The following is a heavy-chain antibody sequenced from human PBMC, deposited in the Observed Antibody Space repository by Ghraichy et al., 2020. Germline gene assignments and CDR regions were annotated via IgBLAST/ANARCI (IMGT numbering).Heavy chain of an antibody. D-gene: IGHD3-22*01. CDR1: GGSFSGYY. V-gene: IGHV4-34*01. J-gene: IGHJ4*02. Sequence: SETLSLTCAVYGGSFSGYYWSWIRQPPGKGLEWIGEINHSGSTNYNPSLKSRVTISVDTSKNQFSLKLSSVTAADTAVYYCARGGDSSGYYHYYFDYWGQGTLVTVSS. CDR3: ARGGDSSGYYHYYFDY. CDR2: INHSGST.